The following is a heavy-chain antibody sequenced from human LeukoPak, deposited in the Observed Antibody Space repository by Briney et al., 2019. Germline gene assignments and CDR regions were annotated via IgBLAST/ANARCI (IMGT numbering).Heavy chain of an antibody. CDR3: ASGPYYDFWSGYYTYYYYYMDV. Sequence: SETLSLTCTVSGGSISSYYWSWIRQPPGKGLEWIGYIYYSGSTNYNPSLKSRVTISVDTSKNQFSLKLSSVTAADTAVYYCASGPYYDFWSGYYTYYYYYMDVWSKGTTVTVSS. CDR2: IYYSGST. D-gene: IGHD3-3*01. CDR1: GGSISSYY. V-gene: IGHV4-59*01. J-gene: IGHJ6*03.